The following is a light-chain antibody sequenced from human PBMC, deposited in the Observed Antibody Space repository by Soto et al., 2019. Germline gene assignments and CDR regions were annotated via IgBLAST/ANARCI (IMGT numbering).Light chain of an antibody. J-gene: IGKJ2*01. V-gene: IGKV1-5*03. Sequence: DIQMTQSPSTLSASVGDRVTITCRASQSMSSWLAWYQPKPGKAPKLLIYTASSLESGVPSRFSGSGSETEFTLTISSLQPDDFATYYCQEYNSHSRYTFGQGTKPEIK. CDR3: QEYNSHSRYT. CDR1: QSMSSW. CDR2: TAS.